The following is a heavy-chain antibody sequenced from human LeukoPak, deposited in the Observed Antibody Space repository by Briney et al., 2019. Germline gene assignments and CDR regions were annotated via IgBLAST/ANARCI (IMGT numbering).Heavy chain of an antibody. Sequence: GGSLRLSXAASGFTFSSYAMSWVRQAPGKGLEWVSAISGSGGSTYYADSVKGRFTISRDNSKNTLYLQMNSLRAEDTAVYYCAKDEVVPAAPNWFDPWGQGTLVTVSS. D-gene: IGHD2-2*01. V-gene: IGHV3-23*01. CDR2: ISGSGGST. CDR1: GFTFSSYA. CDR3: AKDEVVPAAPNWFDP. J-gene: IGHJ5*02.